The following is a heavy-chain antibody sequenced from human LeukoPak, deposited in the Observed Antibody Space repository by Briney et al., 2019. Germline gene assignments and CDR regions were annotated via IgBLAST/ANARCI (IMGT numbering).Heavy chain of an antibody. CDR1: GFTFNKYW. D-gene: IGHD2-2*01. V-gene: IGHV3-7*01. CDR2: IKQDGSET. CDR3: ATTTRSSSWDY. J-gene: IGHJ4*02. Sequence: GGSLRLSCAASGFTFNKYWMCWVRQAPGKGLEWVANIKQDGSETNYVDSMKGRFTISRDNSRNSLYLQMNSLRAEDTAVYYCATTTRSSSWDYRGQGTLVTVSS.